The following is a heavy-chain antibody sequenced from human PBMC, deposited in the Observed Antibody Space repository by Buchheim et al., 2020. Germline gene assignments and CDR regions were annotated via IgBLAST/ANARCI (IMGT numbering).Heavy chain of an antibody. J-gene: IGHJ4*02. CDR1: GYTFTGYY. D-gene: IGHD3-16*01. CDR3: GGGVGSYDYSFDY. V-gene: IGHV1-2*04. Sequence: VQLVQSGAEVKKPGASVKVSCKASGYTFTGYYMHWVRQAPGQGLEWMGWINPNSGGTNYAQKFQGWVTMTRDTSISTAYMDLTRLGSDDTAGYYCGGGVGSYDYSFDYWGQGTL. CDR2: INPNSGGT.